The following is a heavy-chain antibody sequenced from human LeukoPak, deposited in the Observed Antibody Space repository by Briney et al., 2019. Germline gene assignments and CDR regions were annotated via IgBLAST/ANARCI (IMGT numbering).Heavy chain of an antibody. CDR3: AKAHRKGYYDSSGYSLPDY. D-gene: IGHD3-22*01. Sequence: GGSLRLSRAASGFTFSSYGMDWVRQAPGKGLEWVAVISYDGSNKYYADSVKGRFTISRDNSKNTLYLQMNSLRPEDTAVYYCAKAHRKGYYDSSGYSLPDYWGQGTLVTVSS. CDR2: ISYDGSNK. CDR1: GFTFSSYG. V-gene: IGHV3-30*18. J-gene: IGHJ4*02.